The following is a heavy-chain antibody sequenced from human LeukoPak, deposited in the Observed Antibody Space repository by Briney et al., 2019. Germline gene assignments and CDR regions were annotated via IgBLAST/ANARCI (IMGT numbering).Heavy chain of an antibody. CDR2: TYYRAKWYS. CDR3: ARGQPMQWQMAYFDY. CDR1: GDSVSSNSAA. D-gene: IGHD6-19*01. Sequence: SQTLSLTCAISGDSVSSNSAAWNWIRQSPSRGLEWLGRTYYRAKWYSDYGETVKSRVTINADTSKNQFSLQLNSVTPEDTAVYYCARGQPMQWQMAYFDYWGQGILVTVSS. V-gene: IGHV6-1*01. J-gene: IGHJ4*02.